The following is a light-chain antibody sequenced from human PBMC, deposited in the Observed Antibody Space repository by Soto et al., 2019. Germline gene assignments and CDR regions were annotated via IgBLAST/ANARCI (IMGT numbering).Light chain of an antibody. CDR1: QGISSA. CDR3: QQFYSYPVT. CDR2: DAS. V-gene: IGKV1-13*02. Sequence: AIQLTQSPSSLSASVGDTVTITCRASQGISSAVAWLQQKPGKGPKLFVYDASSLESGVPPRFSGSGSGTEFTLTISSLQPEDFAIYYCQQFYSYPVTFGQGTRLDIK. J-gene: IGKJ5*01.